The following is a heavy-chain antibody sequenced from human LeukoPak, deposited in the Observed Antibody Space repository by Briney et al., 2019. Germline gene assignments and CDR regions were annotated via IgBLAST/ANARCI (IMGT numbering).Heavy chain of an antibody. CDR3: ARRPKICRGESCYSDRFLSAFDI. V-gene: IGHV4-39*01. D-gene: IGHD2-15*01. CDR1: GGSISDSSYY. CDR2: IHYRGTT. J-gene: IGHJ3*02. Sequence: PSETLSLTCTVSGGSISDSSYYWAWIRQPPGKGLEWIGSIHYRGTTHYKSSLKSRVTVSVDTAKNQFSLKLNSVTAADTAVYYCARRPKICRGESCYSDRFLSAFDIWGQGTMVTVSS.